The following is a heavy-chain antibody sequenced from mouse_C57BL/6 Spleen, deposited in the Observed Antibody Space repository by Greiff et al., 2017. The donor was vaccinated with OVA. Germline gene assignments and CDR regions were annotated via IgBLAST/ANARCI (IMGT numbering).Heavy chain of an antibody. CDR3: ARGGNYYYAMDY. CDR1: GFTFSDYY. Sequence: EVKLMESEGGLVQPGSSMKLSCTASGFTFSDYYMAWVRQVPEKGLEWVANINYDGSSTYYLDSLKSRFIISRDNAKNILYLQMRSLKSEDTATYYCARGGNYYYAMDYWGQGTSVTVSS. D-gene: IGHD2-1*01. V-gene: IGHV5-16*01. J-gene: IGHJ4*01. CDR2: INYDGSST.